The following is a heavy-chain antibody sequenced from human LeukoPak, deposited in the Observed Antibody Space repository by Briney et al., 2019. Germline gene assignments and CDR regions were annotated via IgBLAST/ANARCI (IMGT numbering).Heavy chain of an antibody. CDR1: GGSISSYY. V-gene: IGHV4-59*01. Sequence: SETLSLTCTVSGGSISSYYWSWIRQPPGKGLEWIGYIYYSGSTNYNPSLKSRVTISVDTSKNQFSLKLSSVTAADTAVYYCARDNVKAFDIWGQGTMVTVSS. D-gene: IGHD2-8*01. CDR2: IYYSGST. CDR3: ARDNVKAFDI. J-gene: IGHJ3*02.